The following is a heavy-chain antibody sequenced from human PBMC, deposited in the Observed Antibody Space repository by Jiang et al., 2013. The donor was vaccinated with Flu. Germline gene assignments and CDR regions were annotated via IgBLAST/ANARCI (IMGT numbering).Heavy chain of an antibody. CDR3: TPLLEYSSSWSFDY. V-gene: IGHV3-49*02. CDR2: IRSKAYGGTT. Sequence: GFIRSKAYGGTTEYAASVKGRFTISRDDSKSIAYLQMNSLKTEDTAVYYCTPLLEYSSSWSFDYWGQGTLVTVSS. J-gene: IGHJ4*02. D-gene: IGHD6-6*01.